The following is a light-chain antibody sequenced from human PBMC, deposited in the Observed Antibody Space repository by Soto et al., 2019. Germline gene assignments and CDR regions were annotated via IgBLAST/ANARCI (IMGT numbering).Light chain of an antibody. V-gene: IGKV3-11*01. Sequence: EIVLTQSPATLSLSPGERATLSCRASQSVSSYLAWYQQKPGQAPRLLIYDASNRATAIPARFSGSGSGTDFTLTIGSLEPEDFAVYYCQQRSNWPPENTFGQGTKLEIK. J-gene: IGKJ2*01. CDR1: QSVSSY. CDR2: DAS. CDR3: QQRSNWPPENT.